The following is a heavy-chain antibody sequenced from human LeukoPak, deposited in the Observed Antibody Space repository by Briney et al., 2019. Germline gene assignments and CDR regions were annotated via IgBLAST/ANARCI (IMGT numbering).Heavy chain of an antibody. CDR2: IKGDGSIT. Sequence: GGSQRLSCAASGFIFNPYWMHWVRQAPGKGLEWVSRIKGDGSITAYADSVNGRFTVSRDNAKSTLYLQLSSLRSEDTAVYYCARDATPGWFDPWGQGTPVTVSS. V-gene: IGHV3-74*01. J-gene: IGHJ5*02. CDR1: GFIFNPYW. CDR3: ARDATPGWFDP.